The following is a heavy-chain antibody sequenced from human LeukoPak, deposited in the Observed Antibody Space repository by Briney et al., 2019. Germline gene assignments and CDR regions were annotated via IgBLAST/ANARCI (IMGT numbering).Heavy chain of an antibody. CDR1: GYSISSGYY. CDR3: AREGPYYYYYMDV. Sequence: SETLSLTCAVSGYSISSGYYWGWIRQPPGKGLEWIGRIYTSGSTNYNPSLKSRVTISVDTSKNQFSLKLSSVTAADTAVYYCAREGPYYYYYMDVWGKGTTVTVSS. J-gene: IGHJ6*03. CDR2: IYTSGST. V-gene: IGHV4-38-2*02.